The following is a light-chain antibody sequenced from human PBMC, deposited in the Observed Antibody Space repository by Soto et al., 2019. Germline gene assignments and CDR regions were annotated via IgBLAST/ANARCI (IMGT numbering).Light chain of an antibody. CDR1: QSVSSK. Sequence: EIVMTQSPATLSVAPGERATLSCRASQSVSSKLAWYQQKPGQAPRLLIYDASIRDTGIPDRFIGSGSGTEFTFSITSLQSEDFAVYYCQRYSDWPPWTFGQGTKVDIK. J-gene: IGKJ1*01. CDR2: DAS. V-gene: IGKV3-15*01. CDR3: QRYSDWPPWT.